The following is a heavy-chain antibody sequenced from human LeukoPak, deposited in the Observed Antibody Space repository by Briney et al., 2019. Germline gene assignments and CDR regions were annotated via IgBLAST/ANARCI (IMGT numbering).Heavy chain of an antibody. J-gene: IGHJ4*02. CDR2: ISYDGSNK. CDR1: GFTFSSYG. CDR3: ARDRLSRIVPAALDY. Sequence: GRSLRLSCAASGFTFSSYGMHWVRQAPGKGLEWVAVISYDGSNKYYADSVKGRFTISRDNSKNTLYPQMNSLRAEDTAVYYCARDRLSRIVPAALDYWGQGTLVTVSS. D-gene: IGHD2-2*01. V-gene: IGHV3-30*03.